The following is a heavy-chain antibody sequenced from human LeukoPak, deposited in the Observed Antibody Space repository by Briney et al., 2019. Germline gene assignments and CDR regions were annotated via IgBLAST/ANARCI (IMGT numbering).Heavy chain of an antibody. J-gene: IGHJ6*03. CDR2: INHSGST. CDR1: GGSFSGYY. V-gene: IGHV4-34*01. CDR3: ARGRYAPRYCSSTSCYPDYYYYYMDV. D-gene: IGHD2-2*01. Sequence: SETLSLTCAVYGGSFSGYYWSWIRQPPGKGLEWIGEINHSGSTNYNPSLKSRVTISVDTSKNQFSLKLSSVTAADTAVCYCARGRYAPRYCSSTSCYPDYYYYYMDVWGKGTTVTVSS.